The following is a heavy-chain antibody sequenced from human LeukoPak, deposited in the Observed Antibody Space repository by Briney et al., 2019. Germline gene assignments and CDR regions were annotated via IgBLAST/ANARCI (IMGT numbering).Heavy chain of an antibody. Sequence: GGSLRLSCAASGFTFSKYWMHWARQAPGKGLVWVSRINIDGRTTRYADSVKGRFTISRDNAKNTVYLQMNSLRAEDTAVYYCARDSDHPADYYVDVWGKGTTVTVSS. CDR3: ARDSDHPADYYVDV. J-gene: IGHJ6*03. CDR1: GFTFSKYW. V-gene: IGHV3-74*01. D-gene: IGHD1-14*01. CDR2: INIDGRTT.